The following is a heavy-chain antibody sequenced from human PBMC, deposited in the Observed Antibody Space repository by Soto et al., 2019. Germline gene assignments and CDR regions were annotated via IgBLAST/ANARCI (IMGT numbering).Heavy chain of an antibody. V-gene: IGHV1-18*01. CDR2: INTHNGNT. Sequence: QVQLVQSRAEVKKPGASVKVSCKASGYTFTNYGISWVRQAPGQGLEWMGWINTHNGNTNYAQTHQGRVTMTTDTATSTAYMDLRSLRSDDTALYYCARHGSATTVYFDLWGQGTLVTVSS. J-gene: IGHJ4*02. CDR3: ARHGSATTVYFDL. D-gene: IGHD3-10*01. CDR1: GYTFTNYG.